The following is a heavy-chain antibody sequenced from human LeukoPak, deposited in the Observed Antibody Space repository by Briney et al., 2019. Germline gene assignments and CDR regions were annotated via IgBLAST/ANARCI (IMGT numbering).Heavy chain of an antibody. CDR2: IYYSGST. J-gene: IGHJ4*02. CDR1: GGSISSGDYY. CDR3: ARAGYYDSSGYFSAPRSPLDY. D-gene: IGHD3-22*01. V-gene: IGHV4-30-4*01. Sequence: SETLSLTCTVFGGSISSGDYYWSWIRQPPGKGLEWIGYIYYSGSTYYNPSLKSRVTISVDTSKNQFSLKLSSVTAADTAVYYCARAGYYDSSGYFSAPRSPLDYWGQGTLVTVSS.